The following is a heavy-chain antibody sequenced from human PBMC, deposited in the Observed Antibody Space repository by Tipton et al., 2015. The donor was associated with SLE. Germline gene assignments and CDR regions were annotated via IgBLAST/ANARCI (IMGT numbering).Heavy chain of an antibody. Sequence: TLSLTCSVSGGSITSYSYYWGWVRQPPGKGLEWIGNVYYYGETYSSPSLKSRVTISVDTAKNQFSLQLKSVTAADTAMYYCANFPRFPMYAFAYWGHGTMVTVSS. CDR2: VYYYGET. V-gene: IGHV4-39*01. J-gene: IGHJ3*01. CDR3: ANFPRFPMYAFAY. CDR1: GGSITSYSYY. D-gene: IGHD2/OR15-2a*01.